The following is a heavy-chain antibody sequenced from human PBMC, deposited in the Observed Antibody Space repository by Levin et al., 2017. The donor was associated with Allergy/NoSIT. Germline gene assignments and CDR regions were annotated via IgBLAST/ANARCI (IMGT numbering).Heavy chain of an antibody. J-gene: IGHJ4*02. V-gene: IGHV1-24*01. CDR1: GYTLTELS. CDR3: ATELGNYPDY. Sequence: GESLKISCKVSGYTLTELSMHWVRQAPGKGLEWMGGFDPEDGETIYAQKFQGRVTMTEDTSTDTAYMELSSLRSEDTAVYYCATELGNYPDYWGQGTLVTVSS. D-gene: IGHD1-7*01. CDR2: FDPEDGET.